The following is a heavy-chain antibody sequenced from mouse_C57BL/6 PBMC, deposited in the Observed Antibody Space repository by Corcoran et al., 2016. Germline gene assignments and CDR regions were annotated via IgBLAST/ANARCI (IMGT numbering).Heavy chain of an antibody. CDR3: ASEGGEVYWYWYFVV. CDR2: IYPGSGNT. CDR1: GYTFTDYY. D-gene: IGHD1-1*01. J-gene: IGHJ1*03. Sequence: QVQLKQSGAELVRPGASVKLSCKASGYTFTDYYINWVKQRPGQGLEWIARIYPGSGNTYYNEKFKGKATLTAVKSSSTDYMQLSSLTSVDSAVYFCASEGGEVYWYWYFVVWCTGTTVTVSS. V-gene: IGHV1-76*01.